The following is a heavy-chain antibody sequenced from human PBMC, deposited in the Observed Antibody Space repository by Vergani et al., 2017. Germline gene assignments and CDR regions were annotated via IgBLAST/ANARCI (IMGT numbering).Heavy chain of an antibody. J-gene: IGHJ4*02. CDR1: GYIFTTYW. D-gene: IGHD2-2*01. V-gene: IGHV5-51*03. CDR2: IYPDYSDT. Sequence: EVQLVQSGAEVKKPGESLKISCKGSGYIFTTYWIGWVRQMPGKGLEWMGIIYPDYSDTRYSPSFQGHITISADKSISTAYLQWTSLKASDTVIYYCARRVPVVEAYYFEYWGQGTLVTVSS. CDR3: ARRVPVVEAYYFEY.